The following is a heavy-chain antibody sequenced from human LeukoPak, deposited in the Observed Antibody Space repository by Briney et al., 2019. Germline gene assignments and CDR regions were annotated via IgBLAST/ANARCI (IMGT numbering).Heavy chain of an antibody. CDR3: ARGPPNIVVVPAATTNFDY. V-gene: IGHV4-34*01. CDR1: GGSISSYY. D-gene: IGHD2-2*01. J-gene: IGHJ4*02. CDR2: INHSGST. Sequence: SETLSLTCTVSGGSISSYYWSWIRQPAGKGLEWIGEINHSGSTNYNPSLKSRVTISVDTSKNQFSLKLSSVTAADTAVYYCARGPPNIVVVPAATTNFDYWGQGTLVTVSS.